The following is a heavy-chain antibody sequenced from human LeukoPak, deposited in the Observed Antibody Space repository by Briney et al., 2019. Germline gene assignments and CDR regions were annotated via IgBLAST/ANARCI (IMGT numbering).Heavy chain of an antibody. CDR3: ARGARDFWSGYYGY. Sequence: GASVKVSCKASGGTFSSYAISWVRQAPGQGLEWMGGIIPIFGTASYAQKFQGRVTITTDESTSTAYMELSSLRSEDTAVYYCARGARDFWSGYYGYWGQGTLVTVSS. V-gene: IGHV1-69*05. J-gene: IGHJ4*02. CDR2: IIPIFGTA. D-gene: IGHD3-3*01. CDR1: GGTFSSYA.